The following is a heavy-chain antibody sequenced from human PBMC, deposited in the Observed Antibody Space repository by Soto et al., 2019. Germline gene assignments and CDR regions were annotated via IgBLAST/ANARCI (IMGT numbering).Heavy chain of an antibody. V-gene: IGHV1-69*06. D-gene: IGHD6-19*01. CDR3: AISETAGHKGCVI. J-gene: IGHJ3*02. CDR2: IIPTFGTS. CDR1: GGTFSSSA. Sequence: QVQLEQSGAEVRKPGSSVKVSCKASGGTFSSSAINWLRQAPGQGPEWMGGIIPTFGTSNYIPKLRGRVTITADTSTNTAYMEVSSLTSEYTARYYCAISETAGHKGCVIWGQGTMVTFSA.